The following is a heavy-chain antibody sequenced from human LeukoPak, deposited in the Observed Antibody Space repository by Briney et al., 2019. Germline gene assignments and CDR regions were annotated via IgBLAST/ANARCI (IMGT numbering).Heavy chain of an antibody. D-gene: IGHD3-10*01. Sequence: SVKVSCKASGGTFSNYAISWVRQAPGQGLEWMGGIIPIFNRPDYAQNFQGRVRITADESTSTAYMELNSLRSEGTAVYYCAGGGSGTYYNYHWFDPWGQGTLVIVSS. CDR1: GGTFSNYA. CDR2: IIPIFNRP. J-gene: IGHJ5*02. V-gene: IGHV1-69*13. CDR3: AGGGSGTYYNYHWFDP.